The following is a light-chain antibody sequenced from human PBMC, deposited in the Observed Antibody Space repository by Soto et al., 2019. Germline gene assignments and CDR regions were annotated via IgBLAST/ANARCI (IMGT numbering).Light chain of an antibody. CDR3: QHYNSYSEA. CDR2: GAS. J-gene: IGKJ1*01. V-gene: IGKV3-15*01. CDR1: QSVSSN. Sequence: EIVMTQSPATLSVSPGERATLSCRASQSVSSNLAWYQQKPGQAPRLLIYGASTRATGIPARFSGSGSGTEFTFTISSLQPDDFATYYCQHYNSYSEAFGQGTKVDIK.